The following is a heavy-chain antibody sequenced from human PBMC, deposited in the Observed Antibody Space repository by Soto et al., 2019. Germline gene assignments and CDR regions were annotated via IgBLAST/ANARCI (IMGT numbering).Heavy chain of an antibody. CDR2: INPSGGST. V-gene: IGHV1-46*03. Sequence: ASVKVSCKASGYTFTSYGISWVRQAPGQGLEWMGIINPSGGSTSYAQKFQGRVTMTRDTSTSTVYMELSSLRSEDTAVYYCARVGRITMVRGVIQSLDYWGQGTLVTVSS. D-gene: IGHD3-10*01. CDR3: ARVGRITMVRGVIQSLDY. CDR1: GYTFTSYG. J-gene: IGHJ4*02.